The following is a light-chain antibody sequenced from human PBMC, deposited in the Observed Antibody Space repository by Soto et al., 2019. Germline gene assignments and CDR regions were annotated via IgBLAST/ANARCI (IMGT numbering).Light chain of an antibody. Sequence: EIVLTQSPGTLSVSPGERATLSCRASQSVGSNLAWYQQKPGQAPRLLIYYASTRATAIPVRFSGSGSGTEFTLTISSLQSEDFAVYYCQQDSNWPRTFGQGTKVDI. J-gene: IGKJ1*01. CDR3: QQDSNWPRT. CDR1: QSVGSN. V-gene: IGKV3-15*01. CDR2: YAS.